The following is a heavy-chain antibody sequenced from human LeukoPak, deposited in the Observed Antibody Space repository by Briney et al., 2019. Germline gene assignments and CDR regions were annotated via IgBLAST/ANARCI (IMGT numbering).Heavy chain of an antibody. CDR3: ARYRGSGGQRLDY. Sequence: GGSLRLSCAASGFTFTTYWMTWVRQAPGKGLEWVANIKQDGTEKYYVDSVKGRFTVSRDNAKNSLYLQMNSLRAEDTAVYYCARYRGSGGQRLDYWGQGTLVTVSS. CDR1: GFTFTTYW. D-gene: IGHD3-16*01. V-gene: IGHV3-7*01. J-gene: IGHJ4*02. CDR2: IKQDGTEK.